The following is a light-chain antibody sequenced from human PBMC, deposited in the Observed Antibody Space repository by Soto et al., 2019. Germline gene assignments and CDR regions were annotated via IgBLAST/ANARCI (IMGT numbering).Light chain of an antibody. CDR2: EVN. CDR3: NSFTTSSTYV. V-gene: IGLV2-18*02. CDR1: SSDIGSYNR. Sequence: QSVLTQPASVSGSPGQSITISCTGTSSDIGSYNRVSWYQQPPGTAPKLIIYEVNNRPSGVPDRFSGSKSGNTASLTISGLQDEDEADYYCNSFTTSSTYVFGTGTKVTVL. J-gene: IGLJ1*01.